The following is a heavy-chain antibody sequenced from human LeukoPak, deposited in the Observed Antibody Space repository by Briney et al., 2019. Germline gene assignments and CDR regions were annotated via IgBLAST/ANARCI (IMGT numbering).Heavy chain of an antibody. Sequence: GASVKVSCKASGGTFSSYAISWVRQAPGQGLEWMGGIIPIFGTANYAQKFQGRATIIADESTSTAYMELSSLRSEDTAVYYCARADYGDYGYFDYWGQGTLVTVSS. V-gene: IGHV1-69*13. D-gene: IGHD4-17*01. J-gene: IGHJ4*02. CDR1: GGTFSSYA. CDR3: ARADYGDYGYFDY. CDR2: IIPIFGTA.